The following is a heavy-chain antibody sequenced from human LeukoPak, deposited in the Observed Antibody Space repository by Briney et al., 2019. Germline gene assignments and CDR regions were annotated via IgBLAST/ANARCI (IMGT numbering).Heavy chain of an antibody. J-gene: IGHJ6*03. CDR2: ISGSGGST. Sequence: TGGSLRLSCAASGFTFSSYAMSWVRQAPGKGLEWVSAISGSGGSTYYADSVKGRFTISRDNSKNTLYLQMNSLRAEDTAVYYCAKSGLMVYAIGWHYYMDVWGKGTTVTVSS. CDR1: GFTFSSYA. V-gene: IGHV3-23*01. CDR3: AKSGLMVYAIGWHYYMDV. D-gene: IGHD2-8*01.